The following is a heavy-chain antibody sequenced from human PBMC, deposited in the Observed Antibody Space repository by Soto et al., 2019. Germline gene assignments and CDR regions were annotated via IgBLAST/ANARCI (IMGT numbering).Heavy chain of an antibody. J-gene: IGHJ4*02. CDR2: IYYSGST. CDR1: GDSISSSSYY. CDR3: ASAPMMTTLDYYFDY. D-gene: IGHD4-4*01. V-gene: IGHV4-39*01. Sequence: SXTLSLTCTVSGDSISSSSYYWCWIRQPPGKGLEWIGSIYYSGSTYYNPSLKSRVTISVATSKNQFSLKLSSVSAADTAVYYCASAPMMTTLDYYFDYWVQGTLVTVS.